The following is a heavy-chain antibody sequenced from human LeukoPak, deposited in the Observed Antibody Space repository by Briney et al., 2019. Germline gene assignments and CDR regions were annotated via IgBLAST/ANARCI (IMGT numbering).Heavy chain of an antibody. Sequence: PGGSLRLSCAASGFTFSSYSMNWVRQAPGKGLEWVSYISSSGSTIYYADSVKGRITISRDNAKNSVYLQMNSLRVEDTAVYYCAREHMGVSAFDIWGQGTMVTVSS. CDR2: ISSSGSTI. CDR1: GFTFSSYS. D-gene: IGHD1-26*01. CDR3: AREHMGVSAFDI. J-gene: IGHJ3*02. V-gene: IGHV3-48*04.